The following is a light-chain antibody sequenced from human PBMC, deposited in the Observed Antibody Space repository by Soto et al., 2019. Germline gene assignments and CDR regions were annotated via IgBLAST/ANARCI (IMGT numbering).Light chain of an antibody. Sequence: EIVMTQSPATLSVSPGERATLSCRASQSVSSNLAWYQQKPGQAPRLLIYGASTRATGIPARFSGSGSGTEFPLTISSLQSEDFAVYYCQQYNNWPRNFGQGTKLEIK. J-gene: IGKJ2*02. V-gene: IGKV3-15*01. CDR3: QQYNNWPRN. CDR1: QSVSSN. CDR2: GAS.